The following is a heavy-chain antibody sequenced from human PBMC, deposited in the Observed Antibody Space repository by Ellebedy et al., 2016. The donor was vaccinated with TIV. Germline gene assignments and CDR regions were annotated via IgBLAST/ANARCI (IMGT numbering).Heavy chain of an antibody. V-gene: IGHV3-15*01. CDR2: IKAKSEGETT. CDR1: GLTFRRAW. D-gene: IGHD5-18*01. CDR3: VTEGYSYGYHSFDM. J-gene: IGHJ3*02. Sequence: GESLKISCAAPGLTFRRAWMSWVRQAPGKGLEWVGRIKAKSEGETTDYSAPVKGRFTISRDDSENTMFLQMSSLKSEDTARYFCVTEGYSYGYHSFDMWGQGTMVTVSS.